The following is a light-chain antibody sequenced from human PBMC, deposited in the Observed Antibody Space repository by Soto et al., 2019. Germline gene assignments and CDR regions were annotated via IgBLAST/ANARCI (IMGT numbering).Light chain of an antibody. Sequence: QSALTQPASVSGSPGQSITISCTGTTSDVGGYNYVGWYQHHPGKATKLLLYDVSNRPSGVSNRFSGSKSGNTASLTISGLQAEYEAYYYCSSYATTSPLVFGGGTKLTVL. CDR3: SSYATTSPLV. V-gene: IGLV2-14*03. CDR1: TSDVGGYNY. CDR2: DVS. J-gene: IGLJ2*01.